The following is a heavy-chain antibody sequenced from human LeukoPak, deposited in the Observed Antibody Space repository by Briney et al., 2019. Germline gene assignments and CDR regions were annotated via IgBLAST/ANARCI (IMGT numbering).Heavy chain of an antibody. Sequence: GASVKVSCKASGYTFTSYDINWVRQATGQGLEWMGWMNPNSGNTGYAQKFQGRVTMTRNTSISTANMELSSLRSEDTAVYYCARVRGRGYSGYDYAFDYWGQGTLVTVSS. CDR2: MNPNSGNT. V-gene: IGHV1-8*01. CDR3: ARVRGRGYSGYDYAFDY. CDR1: GYTFTSYD. J-gene: IGHJ4*02. D-gene: IGHD5-12*01.